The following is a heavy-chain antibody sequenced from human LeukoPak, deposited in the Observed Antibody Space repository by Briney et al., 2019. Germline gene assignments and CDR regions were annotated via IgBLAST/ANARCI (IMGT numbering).Heavy chain of an antibody. J-gene: IGHJ1*01. Sequence: GESLKISCKGSGYRFTSYWIGWVRQMPGKGLEWMGIIYPGDSDTRYSPSFEGQVTVSADKSMSTAYLQWSTLRASDSGIYYCPGHEVAGWMGSPQHCGQRTLLTVSS. CDR1: GYRFTSYW. CDR2: IYPGDSDT. V-gene: IGHV5-51*01. D-gene: IGHD1-26*01. CDR3: PGHEVAGWMGSPQH.